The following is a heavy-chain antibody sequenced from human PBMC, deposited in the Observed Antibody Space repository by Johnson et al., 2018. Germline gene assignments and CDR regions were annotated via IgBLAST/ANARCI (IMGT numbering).Heavy chain of an antibody. CDR1: GFISDDYA. J-gene: IGHJ1*01. V-gene: IGHV3-9*02. D-gene: IGHD3-22*01. CDR2: ISWNSGPI. CDR3: AKDGDSNAFHLFQH. Sequence: VQLVESGGGLVQPGRSLRLSCAASGFISDDYAMHWVRQAPGKGLEWVSGISWNSGPIGYADSVKGRFTISRDNAKTSLYLQMKSLRAEDTALYYCAKDGDSNAFHLFQHWGQGTLVTVSS.